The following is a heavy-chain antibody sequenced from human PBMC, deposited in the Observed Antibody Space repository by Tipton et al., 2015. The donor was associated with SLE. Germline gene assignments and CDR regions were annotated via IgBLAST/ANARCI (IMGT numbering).Heavy chain of an antibody. Sequence: TLSLTCTVSGGSIRFYSWSWFRQSAGRGLEWIGRIYSSGDRDYNPPLRSRVTMSIDASQNRVSLRLKSVSAADTAVYYCARGYDGEYVRYFDVLGPGTLVTVCS. CDR3: ARGYDGEYVRYFDV. CDR2: IYSSGDR. D-gene: IGHD4-17*01. J-gene: IGHJ2*01. CDR1: GGSIRFYS. V-gene: IGHV4-4*07.